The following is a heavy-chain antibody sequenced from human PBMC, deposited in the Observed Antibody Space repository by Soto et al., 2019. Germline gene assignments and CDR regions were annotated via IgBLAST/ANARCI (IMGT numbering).Heavy chain of an antibody. D-gene: IGHD2-15*01. CDR2: ITTSSSYR. CDR1: GFTFSTYS. V-gene: IGHV3-21*01. J-gene: IGHJ4*02. CDR3: ARDLGVALATLTLDY. Sequence: EVQLVESGGGLVKPGGSLRLSCAASGFTFSTYSMNWVRQAPGKGLEWVSDITTSSSYRFYADSVKGRFTISRDDAKNSMDLQMNSLRVEDTGVYYCARDLGVALATLTLDYWGQGTLVTVSS.